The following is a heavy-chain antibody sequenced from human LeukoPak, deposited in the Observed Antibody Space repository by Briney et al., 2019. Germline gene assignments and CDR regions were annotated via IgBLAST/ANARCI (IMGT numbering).Heavy chain of an antibody. CDR2: IKSKTDGGTT. V-gene: IGHV3-15*01. D-gene: IGHD3-22*01. Sequence: PGGSLRLSCAASGFTFSSYGMHWVRQAPGKGLEWVGRIKSKTDGGTTDYAAPVKGRFTISRDDSKNTLYLQMNSLKTEDTAVYYCTTDSYYYDSSGYYYIDYWGQGTLVTVSS. CDR3: TTDSYYYDSSGYYYIDY. CDR1: GFTFSSYG. J-gene: IGHJ4*02.